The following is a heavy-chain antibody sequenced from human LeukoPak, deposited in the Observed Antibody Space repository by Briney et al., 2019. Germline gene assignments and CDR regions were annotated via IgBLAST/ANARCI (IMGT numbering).Heavy chain of an antibody. V-gene: IGHV1-2*02. Sequence: ASVKVSCKVSGYTLTELSMHWVRQAPGQGLEWMGWINPNSGGTNYAQKFQGRVTMTRDTSISTAYMELSSLRSEDTAVYYCARGSPVSVLSSSWRGGWFDPWGQGTLVTVSS. CDR3: ARGSPVSVLSSSWRGGWFDP. CDR2: INPNSGGT. CDR1: GYTLTELS. D-gene: IGHD6-13*01. J-gene: IGHJ5*02.